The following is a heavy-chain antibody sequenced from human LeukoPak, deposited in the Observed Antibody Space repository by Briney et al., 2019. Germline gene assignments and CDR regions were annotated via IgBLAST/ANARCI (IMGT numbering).Heavy chain of an antibody. D-gene: IGHD2-8*01. CDR1: GGSISSGDYY. CDR2: IYYSGST. V-gene: IGHV4-30-4*01. Sequence: PSQTLSLTCTVSGGSISSGDYYWSWIRQPPGKGLEWIGYIYYSGSTYYNPSLKSRVTISVDTSKNQFSLKLNSVTAADTAVYYCARELISGAFDIWGQGTMVTVSS. CDR3: ARELISGAFDI. J-gene: IGHJ3*02.